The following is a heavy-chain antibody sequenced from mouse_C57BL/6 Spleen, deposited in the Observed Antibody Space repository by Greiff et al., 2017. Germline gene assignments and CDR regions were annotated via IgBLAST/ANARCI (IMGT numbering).Heavy chain of an antibody. CDR1: GYSITSGYY. V-gene: IGHV3-6*01. J-gene: IGHJ3*01. Sequence: ESGPGLVKPSQSLSLTCSVTGYSITSGYYWNWIRQFPGNKLEWMGYISYDGSNNYNPSLKNRISITRDTSKNQFFLKLNSVTTEDTATYYCARDGTTVVARAYWGQGTLVTVSA. D-gene: IGHD1-1*01. CDR2: ISYDGSN. CDR3: ARDGTTVVARAY.